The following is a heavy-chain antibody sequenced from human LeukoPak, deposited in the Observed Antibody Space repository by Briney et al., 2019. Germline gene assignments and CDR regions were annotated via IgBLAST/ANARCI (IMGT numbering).Heavy chain of an antibody. D-gene: IGHD3-16*01. J-gene: IGHJ4*02. CDR1: GGSISTFY. CDR2: IYNSGST. Sequence: SETLSLTCTVSGGSISTFYWSWIRQPPGKGLEWIGRIYNSGSTNYNPSLKSRVTISLDASKNQFSLSLSSVTAADTAVYYCASLFTFGGVTDYWGQGILVTVSS. CDR3: ASLFTFGGVTDY. V-gene: IGHV4-59*08.